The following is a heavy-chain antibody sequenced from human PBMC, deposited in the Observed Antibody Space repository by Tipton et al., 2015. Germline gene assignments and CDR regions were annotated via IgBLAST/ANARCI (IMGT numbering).Heavy chain of an antibody. J-gene: IGHJ6*02. V-gene: IGHV4-59*01. CDR2: ISYSGST. Sequence: TLSLTCNVTGGSINRYYWSWIRQPPGKGLEWIGYISYSGSTHYNPSLKSRVAISVDTSKNQFSLTLKSVTAADTAVYYCARDLEHGMDVWGQGTTVTVSS. CDR3: ARDLEHGMDV. D-gene: IGHD5-24*01. CDR1: GGSINRYY.